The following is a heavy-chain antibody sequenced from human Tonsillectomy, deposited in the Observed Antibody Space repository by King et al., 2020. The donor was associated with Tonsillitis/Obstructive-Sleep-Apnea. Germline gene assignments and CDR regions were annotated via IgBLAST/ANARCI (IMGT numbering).Heavy chain of an antibody. J-gene: IGHJ6*03. CDR1: GFTFSNHG. CDR3: AKSPPKHYYYYYYMDV. CDR2: ISYDGSNK. Sequence: VQLVESGGGVVQPGRSLRLSCAASGFTFSNHGMHWVRQAPGKGLEWVAIISYDGSNKYYADSVKGRFTISRDNSKNLLYLQMNSLRAEDTAVYYCAKSPPKHYYYYYYMDVWGKGTTVTVSS. V-gene: IGHV3-30*18.